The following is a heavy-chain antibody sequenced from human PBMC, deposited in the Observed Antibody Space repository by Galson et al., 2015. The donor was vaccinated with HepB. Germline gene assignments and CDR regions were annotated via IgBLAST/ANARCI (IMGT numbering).Heavy chain of an antibody. V-gene: IGHV2-70*11. CDR1: VFSLTTSGMC. J-gene: IGHJ6*02. CDR3: ARTYYSYGMDV. Sequence: PALVKPTQTLTLTCTFSVFSLTTSGMCVSWIRQPPGKALEWLARIDWDDDEYYSTSLKTRLTISKDTSKNQVVLTMTNMDPVDTATYYCARTYYSYGMDVWGQGTTVTVSS. CDR2: IDWDDDE.